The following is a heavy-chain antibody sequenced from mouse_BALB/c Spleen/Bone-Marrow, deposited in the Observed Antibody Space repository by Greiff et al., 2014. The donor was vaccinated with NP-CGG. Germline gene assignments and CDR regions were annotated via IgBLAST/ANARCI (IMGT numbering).Heavy chain of an antibody. D-gene: IGHD1-1*02. V-gene: IGHV1-4*02. CDR2: INPSSGYT. Sequence: QVQLQQSAAELARPGASVKMSCKASGYTFTTYTMHWVKQRPGQGLEWIGYINPSSGYTEYNQKFKDKATLIADISSSTAYMIQNSLTSEDAAVFYCSAKLDGSYGPCFAYWGQGTLVTASA. J-gene: IGHJ3*01. CDR3: SAKLDGSYGPCFAY. CDR1: GYTFTTYT.